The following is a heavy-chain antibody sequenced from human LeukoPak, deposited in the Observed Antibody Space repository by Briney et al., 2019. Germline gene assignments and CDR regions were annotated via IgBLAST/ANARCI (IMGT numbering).Heavy chain of an antibody. V-gene: IGHV3-23*01. CDR1: GFTFSNYA. Sequence: GALRLSCAASGFTFSNYAMTWVRQAPGKGLEWVSALSGTGTGTYYADSVKGRFTISRDNSKNTLYLQMNSLRAEDTAVYYCARGHEYTYGSVDDWGEGTMVTVYS. J-gene: IGHJ4*02. CDR2: LSGTGTGT. CDR3: ARGHEYTYGSVDD. D-gene: IGHD5-18*01.